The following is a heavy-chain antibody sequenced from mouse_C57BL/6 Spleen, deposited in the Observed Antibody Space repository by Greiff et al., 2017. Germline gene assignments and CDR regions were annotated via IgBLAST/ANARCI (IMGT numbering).Heavy chain of an antibody. D-gene: IGHD1-1*01. V-gene: IGHV1-62-2*01. CDR2: FYPGSGSI. J-gene: IGHJ4*01. Sequence: VQLQQSGAELVKPGASVKLSCKASGYTFTEYTIHWVKQRSGQGLEWIGWFYPGSGSIKYNEKFKDKATMTADKSSSTVYMALSRMTSADSAVYFCARSPFLLPSMDYWGQGTSVTVSA. CDR1: GYTFTEYT. CDR3: ARSPFLLPSMDY.